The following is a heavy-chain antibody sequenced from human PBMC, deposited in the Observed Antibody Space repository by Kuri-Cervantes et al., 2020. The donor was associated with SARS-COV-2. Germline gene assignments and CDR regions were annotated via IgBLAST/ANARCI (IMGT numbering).Heavy chain of an antibody. J-gene: IGHJ3*02. D-gene: IGHD2-8*01. CDR3: AGLLLMVYDDAFDI. CDR2: IYYSGST. V-gene: IGHV4-59*08. CDR1: GGSISSYY. Sequence: SETLSLTCTVSGGSISSYYWSWVRQPPGKGLEWIGYIYYSGSTNYNPSLKSRVTISVDTSKNQSSLKLSSVTAADTAVYYCAGLLLMVYDDAFDIWGQGTMVTVSS.